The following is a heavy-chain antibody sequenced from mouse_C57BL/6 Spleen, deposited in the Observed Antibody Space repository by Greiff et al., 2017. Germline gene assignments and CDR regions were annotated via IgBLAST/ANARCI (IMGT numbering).Heavy chain of an antibody. Sequence: EVKVVESGGGLVKPGGSLKLSCAASGFTFSSYAMSWVRQTPEKRLEWVATISAGGSYTYYPDNVQGRFTITRDNAKNNLYLQMSHLKSQDTAMYYCARDGTYYSNLAWFAYWGQGTLVTVSA. CDR2: ISAGGSYT. J-gene: IGHJ3*01. CDR1: GFTFSSYA. CDR3: ARDGTYYSNLAWFAY. V-gene: IGHV5-4*01. D-gene: IGHD2-5*01.